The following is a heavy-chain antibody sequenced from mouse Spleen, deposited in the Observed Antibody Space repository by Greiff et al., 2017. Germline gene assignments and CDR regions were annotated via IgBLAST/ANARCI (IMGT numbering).Heavy chain of an antibody. Sequence: VQLQQPGAELVMPGASVKLSCKASGYTFTSYWMHWVKQRPGQGLEWIGEIDPSDSYTNYNQKFKGKATLTVDKSSSTAYMQLSSLTSEDSAVYYCATELTGTGFAYWGQGTLVTVSA. CDR1: GYTFTSYW. CDR3: ATELTGTGFAY. CDR2: IDPSDSYT. V-gene: IGHV1-69*01. J-gene: IGHJ3*01. D-gene: IGHD4-1*01.